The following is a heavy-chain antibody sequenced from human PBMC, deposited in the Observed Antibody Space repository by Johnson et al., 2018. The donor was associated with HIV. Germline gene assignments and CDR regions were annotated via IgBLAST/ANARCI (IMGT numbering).Heavy chain of an antibody. CDR3: ARDEAASTGAFDI. CDR1: GFTFSTYG. D-gene: IGHD6-13*01. J-gene: IGHJ3*02. V-gene: IGHV3-74*01. CDR2: INSDGSST. Sequence: VQLVESGGGVVQPGRSLRLSCAASGFTFSTYGMHWVRQAPGKGLVWVSRINSDGSSTSYADSVKGRFTISRDNAKNTLYLQINSMRAEDTAVFYCARDEAASTGAFDIWGQGTIVTVSS.